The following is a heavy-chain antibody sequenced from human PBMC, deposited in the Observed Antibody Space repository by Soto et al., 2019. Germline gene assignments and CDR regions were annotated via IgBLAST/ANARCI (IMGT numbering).Heavy chain of an antibody. CDR3: ASIYNWNGLKH. D-gene: IGHD1-20*01. Sequence: SETLSLTCAVYGGSFSGYYWSWIRQPPGKGLEWIGEINHSGSTNYNPSLKSRVTISVDTSKNQFSLKLSSVTAADTAVYYCASIYNWNGLKHWGQGTLVTVSS. CDR1: GGSFSGYY. V-gene: IGHV4-34*01. CDR2: INHSGST. J-gene: IGHJ1*01.